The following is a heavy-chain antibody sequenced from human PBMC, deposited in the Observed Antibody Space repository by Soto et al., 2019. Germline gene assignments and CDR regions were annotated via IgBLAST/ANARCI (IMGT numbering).Heavy chain of an antibody. CDR2: ISYDGSNK. D-gene: IGHD6-19*01. J-gene: IGHJ5*02. Sequence: AGGSLRLSCAASGFTFSSYGMHWVRQAPGKGLEWVAVISYDGSNKYYADSVKGRFTISRDNSKNTLYLQMNSLRAEDTAVYYCAKGHCSGWYNHWFDPWGQGTLVTVSS. CDR3: AKGHCSGWYNHWFDP. CDR1: GFTFSSYG. V-gene: IGHV3-30*18.